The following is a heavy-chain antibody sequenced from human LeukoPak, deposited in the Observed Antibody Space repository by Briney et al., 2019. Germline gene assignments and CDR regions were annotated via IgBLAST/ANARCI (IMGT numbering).Heavy chain of an antibody. J-gene: IGHJ6*03. D-gene: IGHD3-10*01. V-gene: IGHV4-30-4*07. CDR1: GGSISRGGYS. Sequence: KASETLSLTCAVSGGSISRGGYSWSWIRQPPGKGLEWIGYFYYSGSTYYNPSLKSRVTMSVDTSKNQFSLKLSSVTAADTAVYYCARGVRGAKYYYYYMDVWGKGTTVTVSS. CDR2: FYYSGST. CDR3: ARGVRGAKYYYYYMDV.